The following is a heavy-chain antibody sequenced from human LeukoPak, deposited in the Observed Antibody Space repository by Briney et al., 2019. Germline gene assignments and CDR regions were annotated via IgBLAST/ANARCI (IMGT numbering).Heavy chain of an antibody. CDR2: INGDGRNI. V-gene: IGHV3-74*01. CDR1: GFTFSSW. D-gene: IGHD5-12*01. Sequence: PGGSLRLSCVASGFTFSSWMHWVRQDPRKGLVWVSRINGDGRNINYADSVRGRFTISRDNAKNTLYLQMNTLRVEDTAVYYCAKGSMFGGYSGYDPPYYFDYWGQGTLVTVSS. J-gene: IGHJ4*02. CDR3: AKGSMFGGYSGYDPPYYFDY.